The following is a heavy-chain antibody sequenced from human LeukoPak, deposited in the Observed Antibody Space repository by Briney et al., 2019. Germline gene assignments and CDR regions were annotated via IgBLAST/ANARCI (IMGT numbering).Heavy chain of an antibody. CDR1: GFSFNTYA. Sequence: GGSLRLSCAASGFSFNTYAMSWVRQAPGKGLEWLSSITGDGGATYYADSVKGRFTISRDNSKTTLYLQMISLRAADTAVYYCAKHILTTITFDYWGQGILVTVSS. V-gene: IGHV3-23*01. CDR2: ITGDGGAT. CDR3: AKHILTTITFDY. J-gene: IGHJ4*02. D-gene: IGHD5-12*01.